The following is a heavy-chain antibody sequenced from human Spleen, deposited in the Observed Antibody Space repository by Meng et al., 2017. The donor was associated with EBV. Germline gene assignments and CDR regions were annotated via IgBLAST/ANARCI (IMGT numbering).Heavy chain of an antibody. D-gene: IGHD6-19*01. Sequence: VHVVQVVIEGKKPGFSMKVSCKASGGSFSSHSFSWVRQAPGQGLEWMAVITPIFGTSNYAQKFQDRVTISADESTTTVYLELSSLRSEDTAVYYCARLNDYSSGSTSWGQGTLVTVSS. CDR3: ARLNDYSSGSTS. J-gene: IGHJ5*02. CDR1: GGSFSSHS. V-gene: IGHV1-69*01. CDR2: ITPIFGTS.